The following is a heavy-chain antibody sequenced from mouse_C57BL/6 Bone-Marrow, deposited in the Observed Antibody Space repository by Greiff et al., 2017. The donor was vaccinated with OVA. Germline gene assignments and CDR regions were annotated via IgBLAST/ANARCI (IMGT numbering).Heavy chain of an antibody. D-gene: IGHD1-1*01. V-gene: IGHV2-2*01. CDR2: IWSGGST. CDR3: AMYYYGSTPYWYFDV. Sequence: LNKSGPGLVQPSQALSITCPVSVFSLPSYVVHWVPHSPGKGLEWLGVIWSGGSTDNNAAIISRLSISKDNSKSQVFFKMNSLQADDTAIYYCAMYYYGSTPYWYFDVWGTGTTVTVSS. CDR1: VFSLPSYV. J-gene: IGHJ1*03.